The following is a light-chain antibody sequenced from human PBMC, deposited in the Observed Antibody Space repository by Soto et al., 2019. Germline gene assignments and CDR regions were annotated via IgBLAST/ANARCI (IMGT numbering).Light chain of an antibody. Sequence: EIQMTQKQSSLSASVGDSVTITCRASQTIKNYLNWYQQKPGRAPNLLIYSASTLHSGVPSRFSGTKSATDFTLTITSLQPEDFATYYCQQFYSAPITFGQGTLLEV. J-gene: IGKJ5*01. CDR3: QQFYSAPIT. CDR1: QTIKNY. CDR2: SAS. V-gene: IGKV1-39*01.